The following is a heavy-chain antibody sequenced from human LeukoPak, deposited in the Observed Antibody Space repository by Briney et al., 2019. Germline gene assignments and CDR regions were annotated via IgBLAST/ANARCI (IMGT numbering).Heavy chain of an antibody. D-gene: IGHD5-18*01. CDR3: ARGGRADTAMEFDY. CDR1: GYTFTSYD. Sequence: ASVKVSCKASGYTFTSYDINWVRQATGQGLEWMGWMNPNSGNTGYAQKFQGRVTMTRNTSISTAYMELSSLRPEDTAVYYCARGGRADTAMEFDYWGQGTLVTVSS. V-gene: IGHV1-8*01. CDR2: MNPNSGNT. J-gene: IGHJ4*02.